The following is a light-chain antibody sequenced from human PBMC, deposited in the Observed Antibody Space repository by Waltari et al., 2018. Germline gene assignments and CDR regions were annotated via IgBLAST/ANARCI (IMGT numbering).Light chain of an antibody. CDR1: SGDVGGYHY. CDR3: SSYTSSSTWV. V-gene: IGLV2-14*01. J-gene: IGLJ3*02. Sequence: QSALTQPASVSGSPGQSIPISCTGTSGDVGGYHYVSWYQQHPGKAPKLMIYDVSKRPSGVSNRFSCSKSGNTASLTISGLQAEDEADYYCSSYTSSSTWVFGGGTKLTVL. CDR2: DVS.